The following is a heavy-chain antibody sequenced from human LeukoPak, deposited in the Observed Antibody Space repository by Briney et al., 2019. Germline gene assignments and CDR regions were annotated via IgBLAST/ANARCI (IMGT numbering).Heavy chain of an antibody. V-gene: IGHV6-1*01. Sequence: SQTLSLTCAGSGDSVTSTSVAWNWIRQSPSRGLEWLGRTYYRSKWHNDYAVSVKSRITINPDTSKNQLSLQLNSVTPEDTAVYYCARDNDAFDIWGQGTMVTVSS. CDR3: ARDNDAFDI. J-gene: IGHJ3*02. CDR2: TYYRSKWHN. CDR1: GDSVTSTSVA.